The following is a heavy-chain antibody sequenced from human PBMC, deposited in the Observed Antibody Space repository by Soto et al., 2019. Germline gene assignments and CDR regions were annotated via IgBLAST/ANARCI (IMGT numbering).Heavy chain of an antibody. J-gene: IGHJ5*02. CDR2: MNPNSGNT. D-gene: IGHD3-22*01. CDR3: ARKATGPYYYDSSGYYDYFDP. V-gene: IGHV1-8*02. CDR1: ADTFTSYY. Sequence: ASVKVSCKAPADTFTSYYIHWVRQAPGQGLEWMGWMNPNSGNTDYAQKFQGRVTMTRSTSITTAYMELSSLTSEDTAVYYCARKATGPYYYDSSGYYDYFDPWGQGTLVTVSS.